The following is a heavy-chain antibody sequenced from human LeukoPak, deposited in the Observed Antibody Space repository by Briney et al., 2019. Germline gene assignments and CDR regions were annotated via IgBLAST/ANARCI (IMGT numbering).Heavy chain of an antibody. D-gene: IGHD3-3*01. J-gene: IGHJ4*02. Sequence: GGSLRLSCAASGFTFSSYGMHWVRQAPGKGLEWVAFIRYDGSNKYYADSVKGRFTISRDNSKNTLYLQMNSLRAEDTAVYYCAKGYRLGDDFWSGYRYFDYWGQGTLVTVSS. CDR2: IRYDGSNK. V-gene: IGHV3-30*02. CDR3: AKGYRLGDDFWSGYRYFDY. CDR1: GFTFSSYG.